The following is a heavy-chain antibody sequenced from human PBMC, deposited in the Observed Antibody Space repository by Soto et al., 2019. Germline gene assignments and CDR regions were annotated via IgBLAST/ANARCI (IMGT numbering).Heavy chain of an antibody. CDR3: AKDLGGATYLYYVDY. CDR1: GFTFSNYG. D-gene: IGHD1-26*01. Sequence: GGFLRLSCVASGFTFSNYGMHWVRQAPGKGLEWLAVISYDGSNKFYADSVKGRFTFSRDNSKNTLYLQMNSLRAEDTAVYYCAKDLGGATYLYYVDYWGQGTLVTVSS. J-gene: IGHJ4*02. V-gene: IGHV3-30*18. CDR2: ISYDGSNK.